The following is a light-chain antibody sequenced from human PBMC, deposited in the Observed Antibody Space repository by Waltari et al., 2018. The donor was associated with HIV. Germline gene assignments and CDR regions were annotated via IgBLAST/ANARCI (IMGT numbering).Light chain of an antibody. Sequence: QSALSQPRSVSGSPGQSITISCTGTSSDVGSYNYVSWYQHHPGKAPKLMIYDAMKRPSGGPDRLSGSKSGNTASLTISGLQVEDEADYYCCSSAGRYTFVFGTGTKVTVL. J-gene: IGLJ1*01. V-gene: IGLV2-11*01. CDR3: CSSAGRYTFV. CDR1: SSDVGSYNY. CDR2: DAM.